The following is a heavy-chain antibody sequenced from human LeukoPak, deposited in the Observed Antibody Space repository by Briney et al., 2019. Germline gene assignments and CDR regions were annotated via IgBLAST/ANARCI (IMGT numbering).Heavy chain of an antibody. Sequence: GGSLRLSCAASGFTFSIAWMSWVRQAPGKGLEWVGRIKSKTDGGTTDYAAPVKGRFTISRDDSKNTRYLQMNSVNTADTAVYYCATDTLAVGAEGYWGQGTLVTVSS. CDR2: IKSKTDGGTT. CDR3: ATDTLAVGAEGY. CDR1: GFTFSIAW. D-gene: IGHD1-26*01. J-gene: IGHJ4*02. V-gene: IGHV3-15*01.